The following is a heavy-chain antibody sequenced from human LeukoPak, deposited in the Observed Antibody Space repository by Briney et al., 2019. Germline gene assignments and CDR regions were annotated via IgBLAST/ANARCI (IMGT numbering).Heavy chain of an antibody. J-gene: IGHJ6*02. CDR3: AHNGITIFGPYYYGMDV. CDR1: GFSLSTSGVG. Sequence: SGPTLVNPTQSLRLTCTFSGFSLSTSGVGVGWIRQPPGKALEWLALIYWNDDKRYSPSLKSRLTITKDTSKNQVVLTMTNMDPVDTATYYCAHNGITIFGPYYYGMDVWGQGTTVTVSS. CDR2: IYWNDDK. D-gene: IGHD3-3*01. V-gene: IGHV2-5*01.